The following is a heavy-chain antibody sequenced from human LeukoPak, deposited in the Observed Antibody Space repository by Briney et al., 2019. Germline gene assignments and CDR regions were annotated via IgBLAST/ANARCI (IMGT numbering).Heavy chain of an antibody. J-gene: IGHJ5*02. CDR3: ARDRRVYTGRFDP. CDR1: GGSISSYY. V-gene: IGHV4-59*01. D-gene: IGHD1-1*01. CDR2: IYYSGST. Sequence: PSETLSLTCTVSGGSISSYYWSWIRQPPGKGLEWIGYIYYSGSTNYNPSLKSRVTISVDTSKNQFSLKLSSVAAADTAVYYCARDRRVYTGRFDPWGQGTLVTVSS.